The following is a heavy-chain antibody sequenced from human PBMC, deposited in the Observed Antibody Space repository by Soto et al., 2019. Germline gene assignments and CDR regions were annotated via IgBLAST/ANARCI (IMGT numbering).Heavy chain of an antibody. V-gene: IGHV4-4*02. CDR1: SGSITSSNW. Sequence: QVQLQESGPGLMKPSGTLSLTCTVSSGSITSSNWWSWVRQPPGKGLEWIGEVSHNGYSYPVSPLKSRVTISIDKSRNQFSLRLTSVTAADTAVYYCARNRYDGYDFDSWGQGTLVAVSS. CDR3: ARNRYDGYDFDS. J-gene: IGHJ4*02. CDR2: VSHNGYS. D-gene: IGHD5-12*01.